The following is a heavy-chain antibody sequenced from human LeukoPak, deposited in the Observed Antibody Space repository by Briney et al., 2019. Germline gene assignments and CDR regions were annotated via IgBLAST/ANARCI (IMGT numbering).Heavy chain of an antibody. CDR2: INPNSGGT. V-gene: IGHV1-2*02. CDR1: GYTFTDYY. D-gene: IGHD3-9*01. CDR3: ARVHYDILTGYYYFDY. Sequence: ASVKVSCKASGYTFTDYYMHWVRQAPGQGLEWMGWINPNSGGTNYAQKFQGRVTMTRDTSISTAYMELSRLRSDDTAVYYCARVHYDILTGYYYFDYWGQGTLVTVSS. J-gene: IGHJ4*02.